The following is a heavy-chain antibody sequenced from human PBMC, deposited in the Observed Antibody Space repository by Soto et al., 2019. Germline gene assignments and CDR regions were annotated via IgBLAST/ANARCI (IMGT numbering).Heavy chain of an antibody. CDR2: INGDGIST. CDR1: GFTFSSHW. CDR3: AGVVNVGYYYYAMDV. D-gene: IGHD2-15*01. V-gene: IGHV3-74*01. Sequence: GGSLRLSCTASGFTFSSHWMDWVRQAPGKGPVWVSRINGDGISTNYAEFVQGRFTISRDNAENTLYLQMNRLRVEDTGIYYCAGVVNVGYYYYAMDVWGQGTTVTVSS. J-gene: IGHJ6*02.